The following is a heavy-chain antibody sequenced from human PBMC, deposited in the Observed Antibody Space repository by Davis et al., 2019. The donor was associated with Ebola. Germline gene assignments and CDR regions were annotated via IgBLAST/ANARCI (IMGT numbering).Heavy chain of an antibody. CDR3: TTGVYGGYAFDI. V-gene: IGHV1-2*02. CDR2: VNPNAGNT. Sequence: ASVKVSCKASGYTFTGHYIHWVRQAPGQGLEWMGWVNPNAGNTKYAQNFQGRVTMTRDTSINTAYMELRRLRSDDTTLYYCTTGVYGGYAFDIWGLGTLVTVSS. CDR1: GYTFTGHY. D-gene: IGHD4-23*01. J-gene: IGHJ3*02.